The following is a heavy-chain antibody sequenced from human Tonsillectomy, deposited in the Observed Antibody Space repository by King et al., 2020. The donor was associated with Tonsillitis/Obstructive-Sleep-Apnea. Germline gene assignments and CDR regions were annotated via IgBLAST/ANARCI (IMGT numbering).Heavy chain of an antibody. D-gene: IGHD3-10*01. CDR3: ARVAVGFGEPYYYYYMDV. CDR1: GFTFSSYA. CDR2: VSVSGGGT. Sequence: VQLVESGGGLVQPGGSLRLSCAASGFTFSSYAMSWVRQAPGKGLEWVSSVSVSGGGTYYADSVKGRFTISRDNSKNTLYLQFNSLRAEDTAIYYCARVAVGFGEPYYYYYMDVWGKGTTVTVSS. J-gene: IGHJ6*03. V-gene: IGHV3-23*04.